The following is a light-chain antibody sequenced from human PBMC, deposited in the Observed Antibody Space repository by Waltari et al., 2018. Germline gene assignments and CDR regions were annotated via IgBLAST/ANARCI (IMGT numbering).Light chain of an antibody. V-gene: IGLV3-1*01. CDR1: KLGDKY. J-gene: IGLJ3*02. Sequence: SYELTQPPSVSVSPGQTASIPCSGHKLGDKYASWYQHKAGQSPVLVIYQDDRRPSGVPGRFSGANSGNTATLTISGTQAMDEADFYCQAWGSSTEVVFGGGTKLTVL. CDR3: QAWGSSTEVV. CDR2: QDD.